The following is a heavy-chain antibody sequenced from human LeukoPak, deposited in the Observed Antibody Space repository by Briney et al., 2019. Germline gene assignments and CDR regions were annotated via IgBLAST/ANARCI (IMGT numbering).Heavy chain of an antibody. Sequence: GGSLRLSCAASGFTVSSTHMVWVRQAPGKGLEWVSVIYTGGNSYYAGSVQGRFTISRDNPKNTLYLQMNSLRAEDTAVYYCAKAGGWFGELLQTSADNWFDPWGQGTLVTVSS. CDR3: AKAGGWFGELLQTSADNWFDP. CDR2: IYTGGNS. CDR1: GFTVSSTH. J-gene: IGHJ5*02. D-gene: IGHD3-10*01. V-gene: IGHV3-53*01.